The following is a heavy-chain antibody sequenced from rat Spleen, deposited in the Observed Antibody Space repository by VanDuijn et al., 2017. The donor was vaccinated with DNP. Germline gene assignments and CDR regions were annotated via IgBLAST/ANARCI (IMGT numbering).Heavy chain of an antibody. CDR1: GFTFNNYW. Sequence: EVQLVESGGGLVQPGRSLKLSCVASGFTFNNYWMSWIRQAPGKGLEWVASITNTGGSIYYPDSVKVRFIISRNNSKSTLYLQMDSLRSEDTANYSCTRKYTTDYYWYFDFWGPGTMVTVSS. CDR3: TRKYTTDYYWYFDF. V-gene: IGHV5-31*01. D-gene: IGHD1-6*01. J-gene: IGHJ1*01. CDR2: ITNTGGSI.